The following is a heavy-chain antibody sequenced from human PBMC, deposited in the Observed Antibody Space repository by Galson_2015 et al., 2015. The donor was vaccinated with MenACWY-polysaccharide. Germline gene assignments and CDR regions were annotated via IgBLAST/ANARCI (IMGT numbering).Heavy chain of an antibody. D-gene: IGHD3/OR15-3a*01. CDR3: AKVGPRISWTMGIAY. V-gene: IGHV3-23*01. Sequence: SLRLSCAASGFSFSANGMSWVRQAPGRGLEWVSGSGSGGGLYYANSVKGRFTVSRDNSKNTLYLQMNNLRAEDTAVYYYAKVGPRISWTMGIAYWGQGALVTVSS. CDR1: GFSFSANG. CDR2: SGSGGGL. J-gene: IGHJ4*02.